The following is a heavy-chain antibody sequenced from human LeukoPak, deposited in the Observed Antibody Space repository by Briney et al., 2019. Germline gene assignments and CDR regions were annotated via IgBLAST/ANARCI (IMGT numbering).Heavy chain of an antibody. Sequence: GGSLRLSCAASGFTFSSHWMSWVRQAPGKGLEWVANIKQDGSDKYYVDSVKGRFTISRDNATNSLYLKMNSLRAEDTAVYYCARDYDWGQGTLVTVSS. V-gene: IGHV3-7*04. CDR3: ARDYD. CDR1: GFTFSSHW. D-gene: IGHD3-16*01. CDR2: IKQDGSDK. J-gene: IGHJ4*02.